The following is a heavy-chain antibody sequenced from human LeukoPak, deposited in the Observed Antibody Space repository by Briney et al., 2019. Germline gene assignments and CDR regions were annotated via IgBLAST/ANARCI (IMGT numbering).Heavy chain of an antibody. CDR1: GFSVSTSY. J-gene: IGHJ4*02. V-gene: IGHV3-66*01. CDR3: VVGGGIY. D-gene: IGHD1-26*01. Sequence: GGSLSLSCAASGFSVSTSYMSSVRQVPGGGLGWVSIFYRGGGTIYHDPGKGRFTSSRDDSRNTLHLQMSSMRADDTAVYYCVVGGGIYWGEGALVTVS. CDR2: FYRGGGT.